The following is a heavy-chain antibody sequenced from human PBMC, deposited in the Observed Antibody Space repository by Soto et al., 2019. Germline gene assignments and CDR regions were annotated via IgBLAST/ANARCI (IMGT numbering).Heavy chain of an antibody. V-gene: IGHV3-72*01. J-gene: IGHJ6*03. Sequence: EVQLVESGGGLVQPGGSLTLSCAASGFTFSDHYMDWVRQAPGKGLEWVGRTRNKANSYTTEYAASVKGRFTISRDDSRKSLYLLMNRLKTEDTAVYYCARDQITMVRGVIGYYYMDVWGKGTTVTVSS. CDR1: GFTFSDHY. CDR2: TRNKANSYTT. CDR3: ARDQITMVRGVIGYYYMDV. D-gene: IGHD3-10*01.